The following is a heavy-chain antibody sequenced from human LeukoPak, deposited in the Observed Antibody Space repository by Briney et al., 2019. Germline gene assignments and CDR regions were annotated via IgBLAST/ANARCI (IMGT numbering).Heavy chain of an antibody. CDR1: GFTVSSNY. Sequence: PGGSLRLSCAASGFTVSSNYMSWVRQAPGKGLEWVSVIYSGGSTYYADSVKGRFTISRDNSKNTLYPQMNSLRAEDTAVYYCARDSYCSGGSCYLDYWGQGTLVTVSS. D-gene: IGHD2-15*01. J-gene: IGHJ4*02. V-gene: IGHV3-53*01. CDR3: ARDSYCSGGSCYLDY. CDR2: IYSGGST.